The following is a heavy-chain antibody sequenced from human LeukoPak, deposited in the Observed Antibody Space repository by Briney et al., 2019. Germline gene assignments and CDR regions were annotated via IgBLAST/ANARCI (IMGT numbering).Heavy chain of an antibody. CDR3: ARDKVVAAKASDY. V-gene: IGHV1-69*01. Sequence: SVKVSCKASGGTFSSYAISWVRQAPGQGLEWMGGIIPIFGTANYAQKFQGRVTITADESTSTAYMELNSLRAEDTAVYYCARDKVVAAKASDYWGQGTLVTVSS. CDR1: GGTFSSYA. CDR2: IIPIFGTA. J-gene: IGHJ4*02. D-gene: IGHD2-15*01.